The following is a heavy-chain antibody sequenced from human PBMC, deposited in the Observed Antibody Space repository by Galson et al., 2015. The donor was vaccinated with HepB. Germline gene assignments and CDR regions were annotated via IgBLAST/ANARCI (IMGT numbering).Heavy chain of an antibody. V-gene: IGHV5-51*01. CDR3: ATHIGGPVYDFARYRLYYFDC. J-gene: IGHJ4*02. Sequence: QSGAEVKKPGESLKISCKGSGYSFTTYWIVWVRQMPGKGLEWMGIIYPGDSDTSYSPSFQGQVTISADKSISTAYLQWSSLKASDTAMYFCATHIGGPVYDFARYRLYYFDCWGQGTLVTVSS. CDR2: IYPGDSDT. D-gene: IGHD5/OR15-5a*01. CDR1: GYSFTTYW.